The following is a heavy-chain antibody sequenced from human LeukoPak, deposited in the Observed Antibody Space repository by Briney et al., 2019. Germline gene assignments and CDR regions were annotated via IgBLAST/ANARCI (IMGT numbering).Heavy chain of an antibody. Sequence: ASVKVSCKASGYSFTNYDINWVRQATGRGLEWMGWMNPKSGDTGYSQKFQGRVFITRDTSINTAYMELSSLGSDDTAVYYCARVYYYGSSGYYADYWGQGTLVTVSS. CDR1: GYSFTNYD. V-gene: IGHV1-8*03. CDR2: MNPKSGDT. D-gene: IGHD3-22*01. CDR3: ARVYYYGSSGYYADY. J-gene: IGHJ4*02.